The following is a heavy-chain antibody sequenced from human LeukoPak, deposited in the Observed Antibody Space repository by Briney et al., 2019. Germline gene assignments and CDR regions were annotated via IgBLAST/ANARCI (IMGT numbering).Heavy chain of an antibody. Sequence: PGGSLRLSCAASGFTVSSNYMSWVRQAPGKGLEWVSAISGSGGSTYYADSVKGRFTISRDNSKNTLYLQMNSLRAEGTAVYYCAKAVGARGLSPGYWGQGTLVTVSS. V-gene: IGHV3-23*01. CDR3: AKAVGARGLSPGY. D-gene: IGHD1-26*01. CDR1: GFTVSSNY. J-gene: IGHJ4*02. CDR2: ISGSGGST.